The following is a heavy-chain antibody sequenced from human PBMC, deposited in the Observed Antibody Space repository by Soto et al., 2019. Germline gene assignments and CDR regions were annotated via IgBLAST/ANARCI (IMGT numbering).Heavy chain of an antibody. CDR1: GGTVSNYA. J-gene: IGHJ6*02. V-gene: IGHV1-69*12. Sequence: QVQLVQSGAEVKKSGSSVKVSCKASGGTVSNYAINWVRQAPGQGLEWLGGIIPISRTTIHAQKFLGRVTITADESTTTAHMALSSLRSEDTSVYYCARARDIVLVPAAKFYFYYYGMDVWGQGTAVTVSS. CDR3: ARARDIVLVPAAKFYFYYYGMDV. CDR2: IIPISRTT. D-gene: IGHD2-2*01.